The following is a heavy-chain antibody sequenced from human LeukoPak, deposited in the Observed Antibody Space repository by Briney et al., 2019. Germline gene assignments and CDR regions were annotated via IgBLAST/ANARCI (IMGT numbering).Heavy chain of an antibody. V-gene: IGHV4-59*01. Sequence: SETLSLTCTVSGGSISSDYWSWIRQPPGKGLEGSGHIHYSGSTNYNPSLKSRATTSVDTAKNQFSLKLSSVTAAVTAVYYCARDRNDYYDSSGDLSWFDPWGQGTLVTVSS. CDR3: ARDRNDYYDSSGDLSWFDP. D-gene: IGHD3-22*01. CDR1: GGSISSDY. CDR2: IHYSGST. J-gene: IGHJ5*02.